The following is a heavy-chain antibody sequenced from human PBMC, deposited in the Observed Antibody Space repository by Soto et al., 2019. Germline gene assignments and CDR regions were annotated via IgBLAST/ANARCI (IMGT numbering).Heavy chain of an antibody. CDR3: ARDGSGSFDY. D-gene: IGHD3-10*01. Sequence: ASVKVSCKASGGTFSSYAISWVRQAPGQGLEWMGGIIPICGTTSYAQKLQGRVTMTTDTSTSTAYMELRSLRSDDTAVYYCARDGSGSFDYWGQGTLVTVSS. CDR2: IIPICGTT. V-gene: IGHV1-69*05. CDR1: GGTFSSYA. J-gene: IGHJ4*02.